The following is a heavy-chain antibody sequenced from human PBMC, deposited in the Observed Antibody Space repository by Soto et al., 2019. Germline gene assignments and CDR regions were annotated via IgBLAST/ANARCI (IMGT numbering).Heavy chain of an antibody. CDR1: GGTFSSYA. J-gene: IGHJ5*02. V-gene: IGHV1-69*13. CDR3: ARDRIAAAGRIWFDP. D-gene: IGHD6-13*01. CDR2: IIPIFGTA. Sequence: SVKVSCKASGGTFSSYAISWVRQAPGQGLEWMGGIIPIFGTANYAQKFQGRVTITADESTRTAYMELRSLRSEDTAVYYCARDRIAAAGRIWFDPWGQGTLVSVS.